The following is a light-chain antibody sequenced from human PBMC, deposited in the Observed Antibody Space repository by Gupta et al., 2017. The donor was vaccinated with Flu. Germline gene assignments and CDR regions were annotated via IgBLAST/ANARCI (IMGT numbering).Light chain of an antibody. J-gene: IGLJ1*01. V-gene: IGLV2-23*03. Sequence: QSALTQPASVSGSPGQSITISCTGTSSDVGSYNLVSWYQLYAGKAPKLMIYEGTKRPSGVSDRFSGSKSGNTASLTISGLQSEDEATYYCCSFTGRNTFLYVFGTGTKVTVL. CDR1: SSDVGSYNL. CDR2: EGT. CDR3: CSFTGRNTFLYV.